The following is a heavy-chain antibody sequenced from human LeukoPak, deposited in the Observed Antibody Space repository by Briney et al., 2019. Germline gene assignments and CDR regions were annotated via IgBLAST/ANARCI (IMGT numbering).Heavy chain of an antibody. V-gene: IGHV1-69*06. Sequence: SVKVSCKASGGTFSSYAISWVRQAPGQGLEWMGGIIPIFGTANYAQKFRGRVTITADKSTSTAYMELSSLRSEDTAVYYCARGPQGYGPGYWGQGTLVTVSS. CDR2: IIPIFGTA. CDR1: GGTFSSYA. D-gene: IGHD5-18*01. J-gene: IGHJ4*02. CDR3: ARGPQGYGPGY.